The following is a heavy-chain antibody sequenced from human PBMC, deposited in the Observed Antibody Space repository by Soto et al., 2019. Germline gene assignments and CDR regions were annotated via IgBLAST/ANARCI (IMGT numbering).Heavy chain of an antibody. Sequence: GESLKISWKGSGYSFSSYWIGWVRQMRGKGVEWMGIIYPGDSDSRYSPSFEGQVTISADKSISTAYLQWSRLTASDTAMYYCAVDGKDSSYGMDVWGQGTTVTVSS. CDR3: AVDGKDSSYGMDV. D-gene: IGHD6-19*01. V-gene: IGHV5-51*01. J-gene: IGHJ6*02. CDR2: IYPGDSDS. CDR1: GYSFSSYW.